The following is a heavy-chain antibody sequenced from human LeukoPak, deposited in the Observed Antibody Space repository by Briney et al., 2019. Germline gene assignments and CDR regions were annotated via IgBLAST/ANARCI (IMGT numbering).Heavy chain of an antibody. V-gene: IGHV4-30-2*01. D-gene: IGHD3-16*01. CDR3: ARFYRGERGPIDY. Sequence: SETLSLTCAVSGGSISSGGYSWSWIRQPPGKGLEWIGYIYHSGSTYYNPSLKSRVTMSVDTSKNQFSLKLSSVTAADTAVYYCARFYRGERGPIDYWGQGTLVTVSS. J-gene: IGHJ4*02. CDR2: IYHSGST. CDR1: GGSISSGGYS.